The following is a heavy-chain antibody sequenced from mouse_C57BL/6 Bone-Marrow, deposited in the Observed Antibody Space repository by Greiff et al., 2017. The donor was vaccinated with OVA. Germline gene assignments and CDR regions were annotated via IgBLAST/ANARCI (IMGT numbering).Heavy chain of an antibody. V-gene: IGHV10-1*01. J-gene: IGHJ4*01. CDR1: GFSFNTYA. CDR3: VRQNYYSSSSRAMDY. Sequence: EVQRVESGGGLVQPKGSLKLSCAASGFSFNTYAMNWVRQAPGQGLEWIARIRSKRNNYATYYADSVKDRFTISRADSESMLYLQMNNLKTEDTAMYDCVRQNYYSSSSRAMDYWGQGTSVTVSS. CDR2: IRSKRNNYAT. D-gene: IGHD1-1*01.